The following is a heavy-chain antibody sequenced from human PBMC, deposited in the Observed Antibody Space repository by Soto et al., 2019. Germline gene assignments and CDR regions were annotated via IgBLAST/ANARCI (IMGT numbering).Heavy chain of an antibody. D-gene: IGHD1-26*01. Sequence: QVQLVESGGGVVQPGRSLRLSCAASGFTFSSYGMHWVRQAPGKGLEWVAVIWYDGSNKYYADSVKGRFTISRDNSKNTLYLQMNSLRAEDTAVYYCARDLGSGWELLYWGQGTLVTVSS. CDR3: ARDLGSGWELLY. V-gene: IGHV3-33*01. J-gene: IGHJ4*02. CDR1: GFTFSSYG. CDR2: IWYDGSNK.